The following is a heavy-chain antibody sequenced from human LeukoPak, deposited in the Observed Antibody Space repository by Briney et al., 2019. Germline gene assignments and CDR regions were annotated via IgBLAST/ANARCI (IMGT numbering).Heavy chain of an antibody. Sequence: GGSLRLSCAASGFIFSSYAMGWVRQAPGKGLEWVSTISNSDGSTYYADSVKGRFSISRDNAENTLYLQMNSLRADDTAVYYCAKATGYLLWGQGTLVTVSS. CDR1: GFIFSSYA. V-gene: IGHV3-23*01. J-gene: IGHJ4*02. CDR2: ISNSDGST. D-gene: IGHD1-14*01. CDR3: AKATGYLL.